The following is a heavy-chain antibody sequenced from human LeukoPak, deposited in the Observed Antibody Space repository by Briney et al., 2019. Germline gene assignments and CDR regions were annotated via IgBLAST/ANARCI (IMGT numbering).Heavy chain of an antibody. Sequence: GGSLRLSCAASGFTFSSYWMSWVRQAPGKGLEWVANIKQDGSEKYYVDSVKGRFTISIDNTGNSVFLQMSSLRAEDTAVYYCAREISGEGFDYWGQGTLVTVSS. CDR1: GFTFSSYW. CDR3: AREISGEGFDY. D-gene: IGHD1-14*01. J-gene: IGHJ4*02. CDR2: IKQDGSEK. V-gene: IGHV3-7*01.